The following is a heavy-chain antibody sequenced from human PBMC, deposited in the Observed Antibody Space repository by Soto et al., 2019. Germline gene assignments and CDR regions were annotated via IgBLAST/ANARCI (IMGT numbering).Heavy chain of an antibody. CDR3: ARDRLRRGGYDSEVLTPTSTGYNWFDP. V-gene: IGHV4-31*03. CDR2: IYYSGST. D-gene: IGHD5-12*01. CDR1: GGSISSGGYY. Sequence: SETLSLTCTVSGGSISSGGYYWSWIRQHPGKGLEWIGYIYYSGSTYYNPSLKSRVTISVDTSKNQFSLKLSSVTAADTAVYYCARDRLRRGGYDSEVLTPTSTGYNWFDPWGQGTLVTVSS. J-gene: IGHJ5*02.